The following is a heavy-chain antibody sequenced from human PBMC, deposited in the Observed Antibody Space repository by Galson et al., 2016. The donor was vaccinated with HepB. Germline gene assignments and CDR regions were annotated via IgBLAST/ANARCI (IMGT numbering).Heavy chain of an antibody. D-gene: IGHD2-2*01. V-gene: IGHV3-23*01. CDR3: AKDQLIVVVPAAGNWFGP. Sequence: SLRLSCAASGFTFSTYGMHWVRQAPGKGLEWVSGISGSGTATYYPDSVKGRFTISRDNSKSTLYLQMNGLTAEDTAIYYCAKDQLIVVVPAAGNWFGPWGPGTQVTVSS. J-gene: IGHJ5*02. CDR1: GFTFSTYG. CDR2: ISGSGTAT.